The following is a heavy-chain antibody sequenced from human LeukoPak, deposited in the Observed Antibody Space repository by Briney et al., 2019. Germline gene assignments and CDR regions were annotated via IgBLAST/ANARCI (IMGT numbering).Heavy chain of an antibody. CDR1: GITVSTNY. Sequence: GGSLRLSCAVSGITVSTNYMSWVRQAPGKGLEWVPVIYSSGNTYYADSVTGRFTISRDNSKNTLYLQITSLRAEDTAVYYCARMVRGTASGYWGQGTLVTVSS. CDR3: ARMVRGTASGY. CDR2: IYSSGNT. D-gene: IGHD3-10*01. J-gene: IGHJ4*02. V-gene: IGHV3-66*01.